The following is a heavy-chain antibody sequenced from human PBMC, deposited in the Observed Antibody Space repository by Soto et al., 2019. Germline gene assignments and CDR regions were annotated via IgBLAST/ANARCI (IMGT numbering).Heavy chain of an antibody. D-gene: IGHD6-25*01. CDR3: ARSAAGSAPSDY. CDR2: IGTAGDT. J-gene: IGHJ4*02. V-gene: IGHV3-13*01. Sequence: GGSLRLSCAASGFTFSSYDMHWVRQATGKGLEWVSAIGTAGDTYYPGSVKGRFTISRENAKNSLYLQMNSLRAEDTAVYYCARSAAGSAPSDYWGQGTLVTVSS. CDR1: GFTFSSYD.